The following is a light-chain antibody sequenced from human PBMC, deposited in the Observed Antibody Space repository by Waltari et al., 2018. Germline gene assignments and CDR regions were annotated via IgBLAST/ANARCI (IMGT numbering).Light chain of an antibody. V-gene: IGLV2-23*01. CDR3: CSYGVRVF. CDR2: EGN. Sequence: QSALTQPASVSGSPGQSITISCTGTSSDIGHYTFFVSWYQHRPGEAPKLIIYEGNVRPSGVSDRFSGSKSGNAASLTISGLQAEDEAHYYCCSYGVRVFFGGGTKLTVL. CDR1: SSDIGHYTFF. J-gene: IGLJ2*01.